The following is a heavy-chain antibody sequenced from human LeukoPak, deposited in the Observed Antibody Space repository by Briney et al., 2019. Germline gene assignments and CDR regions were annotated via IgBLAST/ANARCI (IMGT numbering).Heavy chain of an antibody. CDR1: GGSFSGYY. Sequence: SETLSLTCAVYGGSFSGYYWSWIRQPPGKGLEWIGEINHSGSTNYNPSLKSRVTISVDTSKNQFSLKPSSVTAADTAVYYCARGRGAARSADYWGQGTLVTVSS. J-gene: IGHJ4*02. D-gene: IGHD6-6*01. V-gene: IGHV4-34*01. CDR3: ARGRGAARSADY. CDR2: INHSGST.